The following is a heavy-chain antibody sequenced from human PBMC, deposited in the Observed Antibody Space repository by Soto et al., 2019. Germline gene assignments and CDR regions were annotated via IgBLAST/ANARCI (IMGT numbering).Heavy chain of an antibody. CDR2: ISYSSSMI. D-gene: IGHD3-10*01. J-gene: IGHJ4*02. CDR1: GFTFSTSS. CDR3: ARSGYYSGSGSYYFGRDFDS. V-gene: IGHV3-48*01. Sequence: GGSLRLSCAASGFTFSTSSMSWVRQAPGKGLEWVSYISYSSSMIYYAHSVKGRFTISRDDSKSVAYLQMNSLKTEDTAVYYCARSGYYSGSGSYYFGRDFDSWGQGTLVTVSS.